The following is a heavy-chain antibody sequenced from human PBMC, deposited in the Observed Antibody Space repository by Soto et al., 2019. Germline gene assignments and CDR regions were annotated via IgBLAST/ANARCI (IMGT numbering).Heavy chain of an antibody. CDR1: GFTFSNAW. CDR2: IKSKTDGGTT. V-gene: IGHV3-15*01. Sequence: PGGSLRLSCAASGFTFSNAWMSWVRQAPGKGLEWVGRIKSKTDGGTTDYAAPVKGRFTISRDDSKNTLYLQMNSLKTEDTAVYYCTTPPPYCSGGSCYPRRDYYYYGMDVWGQGTTVTVSS. D-gene: IGHD2-15*01. J-gene: IGHJ6*02. CDR3: TTPPPYCSGGSCYPRRDYYYYGMDV.